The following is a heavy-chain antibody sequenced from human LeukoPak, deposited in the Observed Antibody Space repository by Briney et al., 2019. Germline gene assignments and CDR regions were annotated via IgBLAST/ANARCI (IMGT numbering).Heavy chain of an antibody. J-gene: IGHJ4*02. D-gene: IGHD3-10*01. Sequence: GGSLRLSCAASGFTFSSYSMNWVRQAPGKGLEWVSSISSSSSYIYYADSVKGRFTISRDNAKNSLYLQMNSLRAEDTAVYYCARDWGGFGESYYFDYWGQGTLVTVSS. CDR3: ARDWGGFGESYYFDY. V-gene: IGHV3-21*01. CDR2: ISSSSSYI. CDR1: GFTFSSYS.